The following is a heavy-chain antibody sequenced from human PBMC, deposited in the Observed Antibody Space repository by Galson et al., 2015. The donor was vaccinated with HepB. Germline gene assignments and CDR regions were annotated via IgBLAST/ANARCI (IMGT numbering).Heavy chain of an antibody. CDR2: ISAYNGNT. V-gene: IGHV1-18*01. CDR1: GYTFTSYG. Sequence: SVKVSCKASGYTFTSYGISWVRQAPGQGLEWMGWISAYNGNTNYAQKLQGRVTMTTDTSTSTAYMELRSLRSDDTAVYYCARDWARMVIAYYYYYMDVWGKGTTVTVSS. D-gene: IGHD2-21*01. J-gene: IGHJ6*03. CDR3: ARDWARMVIAYYYYYMDV.